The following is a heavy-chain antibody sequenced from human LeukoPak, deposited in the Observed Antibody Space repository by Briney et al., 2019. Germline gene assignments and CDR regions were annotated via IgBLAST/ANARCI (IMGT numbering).Heavy chain of an antibody. D-gene: IGHD3-22*01. CDR1: GYTFTGYY. CDR3: ARINYDGSGAKYYFDY. J-gene: IGHJ4*02. CDR2: INPNSGGT. V-gene: IGHV1-2*02. Sequence: GASVKVSCKASGYTFTGYYMHWVRQAPGQGLEWMGWINPNSGGTNYAQKFQGRVTMTRDTSISTAYMELSRLRSDDTAVYYCARINYDGSGAKYYFDYWGQGTLVTVSS.